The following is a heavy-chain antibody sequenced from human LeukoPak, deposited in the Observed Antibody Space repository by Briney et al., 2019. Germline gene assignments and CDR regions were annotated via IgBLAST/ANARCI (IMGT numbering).Heavy chain of an antibody. CDR2: IHYSGST. CDR1: GGSISSSSYY. Sequence: SETLSLTCTVSGGSISSSSYYWGWIRQPPGKGLEWIGSIHYSGSTYYNPSLKSRVTISVDTSKNQFSLKLSSVTAADTAVYYCAGGYSGWYIDYWGQGTLVTVSS. D-gene: IGHD6-19*01. CDR3: AGGYSGWYIDY. V-gene: IGHV4-39*07. J-gene: IGHJ4*02.